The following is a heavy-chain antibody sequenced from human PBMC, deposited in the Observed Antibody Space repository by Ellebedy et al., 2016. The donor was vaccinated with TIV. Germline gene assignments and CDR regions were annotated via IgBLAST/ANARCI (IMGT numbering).Heavy chain of an antibody. CDR3: TTVYRYNYDSV. V-gene: IGHV3-15*01. CDR1: GFTFSSAW. D-gene: IGHD5-18*01. CDR2: IKSNTDGGAA. J-gene: IGHJ4*02. Sequence: GGSLRLSCAASGFTFSSAWMNWVRQAPGKGLEWVGRIKSNTDGGAADYAAPVKGRFTISRDDSKNTLYLQMNSLTTEDTAVYFCTTVYRYNYDSVWGQGTLVTVSS.